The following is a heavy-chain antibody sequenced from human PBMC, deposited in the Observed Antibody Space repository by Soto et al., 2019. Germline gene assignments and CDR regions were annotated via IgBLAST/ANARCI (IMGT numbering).Heavy chain of an antibody. V-gene: IGHV4-39*01. CDR3: ARRYSSSSVWFDP. CDR1: GGSISSSSYY. Sequence: QLQLQESGPGLVKPSETLSLTCTVSGGSISSSSYYWGWIRQPPGKGVEWIGSIYYSGSTYYNPYLKSRVTISVDTSKNQFSLKLSSVTAADTAVYYCARRYSSSSVWFDPWGQGTLVTVSS. D-gene: IGHD6-6*01. CDR2: IYYSGST. J-gene: IGHJ5*02.